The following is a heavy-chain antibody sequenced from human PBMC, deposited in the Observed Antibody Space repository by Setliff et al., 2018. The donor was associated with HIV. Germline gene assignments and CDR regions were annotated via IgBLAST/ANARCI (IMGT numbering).Heavy chain of an antibody. CDR3: ARETQTNSGSYLA. CDR1: GFTLSEVS. J-gene: IGHJ4*02. D-gene: IGHD3-10*01. CDR2: FDPQDGET. Sequence: ASVKVSCKVSGFTLSEVSIHWVRQAPGKGLEWMGYFDPQDGETVYAQKFQGRVTMTEDTSTDTAYVEMSGLRSEDTAVYYCARETQTNSGSYLAWGQGTLVTVSS. V-gene: IGHV1-24*01.